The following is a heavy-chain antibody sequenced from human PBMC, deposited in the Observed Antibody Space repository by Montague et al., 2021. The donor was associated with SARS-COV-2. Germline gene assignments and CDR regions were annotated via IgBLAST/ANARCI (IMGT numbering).Heavy chain of an antibody. CDR1: GASISSSSYY. D-gene: IGHD4-17*01. V-gene: IGHV4-39*07. CDR3: AREGGAVTSFLGVGYHRGGLTWFDP. CDR2: IFYSGRT. J-gene: IGHJ5*02. Sequence: SETLSLTCTVSGASISSSSYYWGWIRQPPGKGLEWIGNIFYSGRTFYNPSLKSRVTIPVDTSKNQFSLKLSSVTAADTAVYYCAREGGAVTSFLGVGYHRGGLTWFDPWGQGTLVTVSS.